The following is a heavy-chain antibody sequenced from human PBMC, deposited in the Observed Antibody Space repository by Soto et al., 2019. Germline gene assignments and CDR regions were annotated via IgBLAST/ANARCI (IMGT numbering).Heavy chain of an antibody. CDR2: IYPGDSDT. D-gene: IGHD3-22*01. J-gene: IGHJ4*02. Sequence: GESLKISCKGSGYSFTSYWIGWVRQMPGKGLEWMGIIYPGDSDTRYSPSFQGQVTISADKSISTAYLQWSSLKASDTAMYYCARDAYYYDSSGYYPSGFFDYWGQGTLVTVSS. CDR1: GYSFTSYW. CDR3: ARDAYYYDSSGYYPSGFFDY. V-gene: IGHV5-51*01.